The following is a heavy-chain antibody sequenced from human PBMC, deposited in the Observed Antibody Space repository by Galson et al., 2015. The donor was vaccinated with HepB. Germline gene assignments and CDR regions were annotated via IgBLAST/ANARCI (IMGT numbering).Heavy chain of an antibody. CDR2: INPNSGGT. V-gene: IGHV1-2*06. CDR3: ARVWQQLGDDAFDI. Sequence: SVKVSCKASGYTFTGYYMHWVRQAPGQGLEWMRRINPNSGGTNYAQKFQGRVTMTRDTSISTAYMELSRLRSDDTAVYYCARVWQQLGDDAFDIWGQGTMVTVSS. D-gene: IGHD6-13*01. J-gene: IGHJ3*02. CDR1: GYTFTGYY.